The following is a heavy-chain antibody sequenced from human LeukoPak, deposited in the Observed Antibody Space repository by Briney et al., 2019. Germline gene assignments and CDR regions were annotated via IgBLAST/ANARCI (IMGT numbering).Heavy chain of an antibody. V-gene: IGHV3-23*01. D-gene: IGHD3-22*01. CDR2: ISGSGGST. Sequence: PGGSLRLSCAASGFTFSSYSMNWVRQAPGKGLEWVSAISGSGGSTYYADSVKGRFTISRDNSKNTLYLQMNSLRAEDTAVYYCAKAAYYYDSSGYDYWGQGTLVTVSS. J-gene: IGHJ4*02. CDR1: GFTFSSYS. CDR3: AKAAYYYDSSGYDY.